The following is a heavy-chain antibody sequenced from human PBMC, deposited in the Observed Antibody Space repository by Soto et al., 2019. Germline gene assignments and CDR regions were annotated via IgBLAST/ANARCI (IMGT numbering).Heavy chain of an antibody. D-gene: IGHD6-19*01. CDR3: ARYYRGSGRYFFDY. V-gene: IGHV3-7*03. CDR2: VNQDGGVT. Sequence: GGSLGLSCLVSGFTFIRCFMGWIRQAPGEGLEWVANVNQDGGVTYYVDSVEGRFTISRDNTKDSLYLQMNSLRGEDTAIYYCARYYRGSGRYFFDYWGQGTLVTVSS. J-gene: IGHJ4*02. CDR1: GFTFIRCF.